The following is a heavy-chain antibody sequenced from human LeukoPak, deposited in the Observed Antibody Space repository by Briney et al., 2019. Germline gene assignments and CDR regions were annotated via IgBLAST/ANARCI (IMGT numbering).Heavy chain of an antibody. J-gene: IGHJ1*01. D-gene: IGHD3-10*01. CDR2: ISTSSTYI. Sequence: GGSLRLSCAAPGFTFSCCSMSWVRQAPGKGLEWVSSISTSSTYIYYADSVKGRFTIARDNANNSLYLQMHSLRAEDTAVYYCAREAASGSYYIEHWGQGNLVTVSS. V-gene: IGHV3-21*01. CDR1: GFTFSCCS. CDR3: AREAASGSYYIEH.